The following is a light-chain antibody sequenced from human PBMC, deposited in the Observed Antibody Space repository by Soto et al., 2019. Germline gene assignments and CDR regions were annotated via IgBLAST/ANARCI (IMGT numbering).Light chain of an antibody. V-gene: IGKV3-15*01. CDR3: QVYGTSSPLY. Sequence: EIVMTQSPATLSVSPGERATLSCRASQSVNSNLAWYQQKPGQAPRLLIYGASTRATGIPARFSGSGSGTDLSLAISRLEHEDFAVFYCQVYGTSSPLYFGQGTR. CDR2: GAS. J-gene: IGKJ5*01. CDR1: QSVNSN.